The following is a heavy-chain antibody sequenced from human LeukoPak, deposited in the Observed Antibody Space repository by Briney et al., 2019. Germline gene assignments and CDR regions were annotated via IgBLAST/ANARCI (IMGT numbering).Heavy chain of an antibody. V-gene: IGHV3-66*01. D-gene: IGHD6-6*01. CDR1: GFSVRTKY. J-gene: IGHJ4*02. CDR3: ARDRVSTVHPIDY. Sequence: GGSLRLSCAVSGFSVRTKYMSWVRQAPGKGLEWVSVIYSGGTTYYADSVEGRFTISRDNSKNTLYLQMNSLRAEDTAVYYCARDRVSTVHPIDYWGQGTLVTVSS. CDR2: IYSGGTT.